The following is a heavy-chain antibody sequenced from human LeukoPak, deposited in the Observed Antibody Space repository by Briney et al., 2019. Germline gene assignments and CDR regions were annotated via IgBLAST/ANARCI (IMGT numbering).Heavy chain of an antibody. Sequence: GGSLRLSCAASGFTFSSYGMHWVCQAPGKGLEWVAVISYDGSDKYYADSVKGRFTISRDNSKNTLYLQMNSLRAEDTAVYYCAKDPRRYSRTGGYFDYWGQGTLVTVSS. V-gene: IGHV3-30*18. J-gene: IGHJ4*02. CDR3: AKDPRRYSRTGGYFDY. CDR1: GFTFSSYG. D-gene: IGHD6-13*01. CDR2: ISYDGSDK.